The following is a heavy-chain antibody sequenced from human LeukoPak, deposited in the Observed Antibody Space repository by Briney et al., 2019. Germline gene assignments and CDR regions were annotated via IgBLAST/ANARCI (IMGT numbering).Heavy chain of an antibody. CDR3: ARTDPDCSITSCYGTPVWFDP. CDR1: GYSFTSYW. J-gene: IGHJ5*02. D-gene: IGHD2-2*01. V-gene: IGHV5-51*01. CDR2: IYPGDSDT. Sequence: GESLKISCKGSGYSFTSYWIGWVRQMPGKGLEWMGIIYPGDSDTRYSPSFQGQVTISADKSISTAYLQWSSLKASDTAMYYCARTDPDCSITSCYGTPVWFDPWGQGTLVTVSS.